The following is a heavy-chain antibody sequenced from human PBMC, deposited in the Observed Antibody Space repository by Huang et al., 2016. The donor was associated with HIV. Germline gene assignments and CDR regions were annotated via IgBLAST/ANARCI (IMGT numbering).Heavy chain of an antibody. D-gene: IGHD4-17*01. Sequence: GASVKVSCKASGYTFTNYDINWVRQAPGRGREWMGWMNPNTGNTGFAQSFQGRVTMTRKTSITTAYMELTSLTSEDTAVYYCARSAYGDLDYWGLGTLVIVSS. CDR2: MNPNTGNT. J-gene: IGHJ4*02. CDR1: GYTFTNYD. V-gene: IGHV1-8*02. CDR3: ARSAYGDLDY.